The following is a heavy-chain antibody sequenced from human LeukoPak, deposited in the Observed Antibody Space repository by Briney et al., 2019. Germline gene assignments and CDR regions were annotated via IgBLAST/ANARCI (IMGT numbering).Heavy chain of an antibody. D-gene: IGHD3-22*01. CDR3: ARVMDYYDGSGYPPPAAADY. J-gene: IGHJ4*02. V-gene: IGHV4-38-2*02. CDR1: GYSIRSAYY. Sequence: SETLSLTCTVSGYSIRSAYYWGWIRTPPGKGLEWIGSIYHNGTLYYNPSLKSRVTISVDTSKNQFSLKLTSVTAADTAVYYCARVMDYYDGSGYPPPAAADYWGQGTLVTVSS. CDR2: IYHNGTL.